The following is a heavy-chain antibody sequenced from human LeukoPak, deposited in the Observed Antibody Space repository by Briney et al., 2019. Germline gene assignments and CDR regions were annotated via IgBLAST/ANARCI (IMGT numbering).Heavy chain of an antibody. V-gene: IGHV3-33*01. Sequence: GRSLRLSCAASGFTFSSYGMHWVRQAPAKGLELVAVIWYDGSNKYYADSVKGRFTISRDNSKNTLYLQMNSLRAEDTAVYYCARESVVVITQYYFNYWGQGTLVTVSS. CDR1: GFTFSSYG. CDR3: ARESVVVITQYYFNY. D-gene: IGHD3-22*01. CDR2: IWYDGSNK. J-gene: IGHJ4*02.